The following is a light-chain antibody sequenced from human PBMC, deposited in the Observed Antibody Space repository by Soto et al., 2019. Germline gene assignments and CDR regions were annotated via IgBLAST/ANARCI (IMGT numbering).Light chain of an antibody. V-gene: IGKV3-11*01. Sequence: EIVLTQSPATLSLSPGERATLSCRASPSVTNYLAWYQQKPGQAPRLVIYGAFNRATGIPARFSGSGSGTDFTLTISSLEPEDFAVYYCQQRNISPPVTFGQGTRLEI. J-gene: IGKJ5*01. CDR1: PSVTNY. CDR3: QQRNISPPVT. CDR2: GAF.